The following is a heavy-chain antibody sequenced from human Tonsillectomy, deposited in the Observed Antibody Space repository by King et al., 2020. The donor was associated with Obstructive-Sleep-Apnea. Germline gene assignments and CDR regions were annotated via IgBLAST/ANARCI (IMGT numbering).Heavy chain of an antibody. CDR1: GFTFSDYY. D-gene: IGHD3-22*01. CDR3: ARDWLAYYDSMGYPPSYSMDV. Sequence: VQLVESGGGLVKPGGSLRLSCAASGFTFSDYYMSWIRQAPGKGLEWISYISTRSSYTNYADSVEGRFTISRDNGKNSLYLQMNSLRAEDTAVYYCARDWLAYYDSMGYPPSYSMDVWGQGPTVTVSS. V-gene: IGHV3-11*06. CDR2: ISTRSSYT. J-gene: IGHJ6*02.